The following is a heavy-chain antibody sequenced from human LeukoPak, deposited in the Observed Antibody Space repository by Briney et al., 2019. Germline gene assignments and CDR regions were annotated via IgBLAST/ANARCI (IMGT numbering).Heavy chain of an antibody. CDR1: GFTASSNY. V-gene: IGHV3-53*04. CDR3: AREVMAKRRAFDI. CDR2: IYSDDRT. D-gene: IGHD2-8*01. J-gene: IGHJ3*02. Sequence: GGSLRLSCAASGFTASSNYMSWVRQAPGKGLEWVSVIYSDDRTYYADSVKGRFTISRHTSKKTLYLQMSSLRAEDTAMYYCAREVMAKRRAFDIWGQGTVVTVSS.